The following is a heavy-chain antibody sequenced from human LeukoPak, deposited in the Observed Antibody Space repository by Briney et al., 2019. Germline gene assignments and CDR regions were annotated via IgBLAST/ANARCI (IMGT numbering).Heavy chain of an antibody. J-gene: IGHJ5*02. Sequence: PSETLSLTCTVSGGSISSSGYYWGWIRQPPGKGLEWIGNVYYSGSTYYNPSLKSRVTISVDTSKIQSSLKLSSVTAADTAVYYCARHDYGAKWFDPWGQGTLVTVSS. D-gene: IGHD4-17*01. CDR3: ARHDYGAKWFDP. CDR2: VYYSGST. CDR1: GGSISSSGYY. V-gene: IGHV4-39*01.